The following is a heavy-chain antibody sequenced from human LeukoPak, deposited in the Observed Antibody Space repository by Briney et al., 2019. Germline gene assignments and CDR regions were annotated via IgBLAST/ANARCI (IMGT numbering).Heavy chain of an antibody. CDR2: IYYSGST. J-gene: IGHJ2*01. CDR1: GGSISSYY. CDR3: ARTRTVTPAWWYFDL. V-gene: IGHV4-59*12. D-gene: IGHD4-17*01. Sequence: KPSETLSLTCTVSGGSISSYYWSWIRQPPGKGLEWIGYIYYSGSTNYNPSLKSRVTISVDTSKNQFSLKLSSVTAADTAVYYCARTRTVTPAWWYFDLWGRGTLVTVSS.